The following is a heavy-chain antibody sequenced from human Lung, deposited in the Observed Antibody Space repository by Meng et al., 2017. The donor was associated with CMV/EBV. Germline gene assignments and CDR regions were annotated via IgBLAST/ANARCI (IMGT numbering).Heavy chain of an antibody. V-gene: IGHV3-23*01. Sequence: GGSLRLSCAASGFTYSSYAMNWVRQAPGKGREWVSAVSGSGGGTYYADSVKGRFTISRDNSKNTVYLQMDSLRAEDTATYYCAKVLAGTRRPDDWGQGTLVTVSS. D-gene: IGHD1-1*01. CDR3: AKVLAGTRRPDD. CDR2: VSGSGGGT. J-gene: IGHJ4*02. CDR1: GFTYSSYA.